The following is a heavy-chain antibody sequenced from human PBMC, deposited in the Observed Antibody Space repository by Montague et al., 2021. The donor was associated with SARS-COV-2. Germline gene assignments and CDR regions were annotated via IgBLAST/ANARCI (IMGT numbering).Heavy chain of an antibody. D-gene: IGHD3-3*01. V-gene: IGHV4-59*01. CDR1: GGSISTYY. J-gene: IGHJ4*02. Sequence: SETLSLTCTLSGGSISTYYWNWIRQPPGKGLEWIGYIYYSGNTYYNPSLKSRATISVGTSKNQLSLSLTSVTAAASAVYYCARGTCWSAASDYWGQGTLVTVSS. CDR3: ARGTCWSAASDY. CDR2: IYYSGNT.